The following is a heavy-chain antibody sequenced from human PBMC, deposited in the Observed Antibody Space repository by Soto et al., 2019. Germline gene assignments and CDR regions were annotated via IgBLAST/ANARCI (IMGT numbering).Heavy chain of an antibody. Sequence: SETLSLTCTVSGGSISSSSYYWGWIRQPPGKGLEWIGSIYYSGSTYYNPSLKSRVTISVDTSKNQFSLKLSSVTAADTAVYYCASQRGAYYDILTGYYAYGMDVWGQGTTVTVSS. J-gene: IGHJ6*02. V-gene: IGHV4-39*01. CDR2: IYYSGST. D-gene: IGHD3-9*01. CDR1: GGSISSSSYY. CDR3: ASQRGAYYDILTGYYAYGMDV.